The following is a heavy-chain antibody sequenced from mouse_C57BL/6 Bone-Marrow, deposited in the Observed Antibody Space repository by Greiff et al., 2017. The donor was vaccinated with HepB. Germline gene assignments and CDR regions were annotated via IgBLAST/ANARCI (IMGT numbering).Heavy chain of an antibody. V-gene: IGHV5-6*01. CDR1: GFTFSSYG. Sequence: EVQRVESGGDLVKPGGSLKLSCAASGFTFSSYGMSWVRQTPDKRLEWVANISSGGSYTYYPDSVKGRFTISRDNAKNTLYLQMSSLKAEDTAMYYCARHGWSWFAYWGQGTLVTVSA. J-gene: IGHJ3*01. CDR3: ARHGWSWFAY. D-gene: IGHD2-3*01. CDR2: ISSGGSYT.